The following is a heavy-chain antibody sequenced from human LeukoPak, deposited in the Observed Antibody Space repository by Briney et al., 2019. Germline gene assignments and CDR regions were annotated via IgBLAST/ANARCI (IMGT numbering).Heavy chain of an antibody. CDR1: GYTFTSYD. D-gene: IGHD3-10*01. J-gene: IGHJ4*02. CDR2: MNPNSGNT. CDR3: ARGRRVVRGVIDYYFDC. Sequence: ASVTVSCLASGYTFTSYDINWARQAAGQGLEWMGWMNPNSGNTGYAQKFQGRVTITRNTSISTAYMELSSLRSEDTAVYYCARGRRVVRGVIDYYFDCWGQGTLVTVSS. V-gene: IGHV1-8*03.